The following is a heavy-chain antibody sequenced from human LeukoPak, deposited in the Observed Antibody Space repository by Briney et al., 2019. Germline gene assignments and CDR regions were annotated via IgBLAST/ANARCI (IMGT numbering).Heavy chain of an antibody. D-gene: IGHD1-26*01. V-gene: IGHV1-2*02. CDR1: GYTFTGYY. Sequence: ASVKVSCKASGYTFTGYYMHWVRQAPGQGLEWMGWINPNSGGTNYAQKFQGRVTMTRDTSISTAYMELSRLRSDDTAVHYCARDLDIVGATGAFQHWGQGTLVTVSS. J-gene: IGHJ1*01. CDR2: INPNSGGT. CDR3: ARDLDIVGATGAFQH.